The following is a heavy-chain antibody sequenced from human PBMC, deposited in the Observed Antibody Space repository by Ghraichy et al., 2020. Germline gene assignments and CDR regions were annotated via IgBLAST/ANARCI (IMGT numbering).Heavy chain of an antibody. V-gene: IGHV3-23*01. CDR2: ISASGRST. CDR1: GLTFSNYA. D-gene: IGHD1-26*01. Sequence: GGSLRLSCAASGLTFSNYAMSWVRQAPGKGLEWVSGISASGRSTYYTDSVRGRFSISRDNSKNTLYLQMSSLRAEDTAVYYCAKDVGIAGANFDYWGQGTLVTVSS. CDR3: AKDVGIAGANFDY. J-gene: IGHJ4*02.